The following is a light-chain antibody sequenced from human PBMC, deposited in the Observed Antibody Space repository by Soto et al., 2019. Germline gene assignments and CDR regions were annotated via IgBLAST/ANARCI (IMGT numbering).Light chain of an antibody. Sequence: QSALTQPASVSGSPGQSITISCTGTSSDGGGDNYVSWYQQHPGKAPKRMIYDVSNRPSGVSNRFSGSKSGNTASLTISGLQAEDEADYYCSSYTGSSTIYVFGTGT. CDR2: DVS. CDR1: SSDGGGDNY. CDR3: SSYTGSSTIYV. V-gene: IGLV2-14*01. J-gene: IGLJ1*01.